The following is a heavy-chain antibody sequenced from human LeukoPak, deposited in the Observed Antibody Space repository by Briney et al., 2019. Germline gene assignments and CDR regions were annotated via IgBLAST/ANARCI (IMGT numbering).Heavy chain of an antibody. D-gene: IGHD3-10*01. J-gene: IGHJ4*02. CDR1: GGTFSNFG. CDR2: IIPFFAII. Sequence: GASVKVSCKASGGTFSNFGFTWVRQAPGQGLEWMGGIIPFFAIINYAERFQGRVTISADESTTTAYMELSNLRSEDTAVYYCARPKVWFGDRSFDYWGQGTLVTVSS. CDR3: ARPKVWFGDRSFDY. V-gene: IGHV1-69*13.